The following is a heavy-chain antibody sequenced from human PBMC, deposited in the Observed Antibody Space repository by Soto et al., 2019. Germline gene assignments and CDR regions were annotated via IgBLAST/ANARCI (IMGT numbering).Heavy chain of an antibody. J-gene: IGHJ4*02. CDR3: ASGKDCAEGGY. CDR2: ISSSSSTI. CDR1: GFTFSSYS. V-gene: IGHV3-48*02. D-gene: IGHD2-21*02. Sequence: EVQLVESGGGLVQPGGSLRLSCAASGFTFSSYSMNWVRQAPGKGLEWVSYISSSSSTIYYADSVKGRFTISRDNAKNSLYLQMNRLRDEDTAVYYCASGKDCAEGGYWGQGTLVTVSS.